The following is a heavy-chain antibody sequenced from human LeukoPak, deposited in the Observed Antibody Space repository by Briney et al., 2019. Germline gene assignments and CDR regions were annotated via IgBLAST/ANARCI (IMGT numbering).Heavy chain of an antibody. D-gene: IGHD3-22*01. J-gene: IGHJ6*02. CDR3: AAIDRVYYYYGMDV. V-gene: IGHV3-23*01. Sequence: GGSLRLSCAASGFTFSSYAMSWVRQAPGKGLEWVSAINYSGNSTYYADSVKGRFTISRDNSKNTLYLQMNSLRAEDTAVYYCAAIDRVYYYYGMDVWGQGTTVTASS. CDR2: INYSGNST. CDR1: GFTFSSYA.